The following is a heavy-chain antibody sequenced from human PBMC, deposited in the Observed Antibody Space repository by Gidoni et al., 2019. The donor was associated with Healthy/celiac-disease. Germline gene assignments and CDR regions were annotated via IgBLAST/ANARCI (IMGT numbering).Heavy chain of an antibody. CDR3: AKTWLVPEMNWFDP. D-gene: IGHD3-9*01. CDR2: ISGSGGST. V-gene: IGHV3-23*01. Sequence: EVQLLESGGGLVQPGGSLRLSCAAPGFTFRSYAMGWVRQAPGKGLEWVSAISGSGGSTYYADSVKGRFTISRDNSKNTLYLQMNSLRAEDTAVYYCAKTWLVPEMNWFDPWGQGTLVTVSS. CDR1: GFTFRSYA. J-gene: IGHJ5*02.